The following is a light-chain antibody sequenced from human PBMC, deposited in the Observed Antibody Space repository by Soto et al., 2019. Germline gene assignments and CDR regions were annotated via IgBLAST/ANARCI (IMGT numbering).Light chain of an antibody. J-gene: IGKJ1*01. CDR2: EAS. V-gene: IGKV3-20*01. CDR3: QQYGSSPTWT. Sequence: EIGMTQSPGTLAGSPGERATLSRSASQRLSTFLAWFQQRPGQAPRLLISEASNRATGIPARFSGSGSGTDFTLTISRLEPEDFALYFCQQYGSSPTWTFGQGTKVDIK. CDR1: QRLSTF.